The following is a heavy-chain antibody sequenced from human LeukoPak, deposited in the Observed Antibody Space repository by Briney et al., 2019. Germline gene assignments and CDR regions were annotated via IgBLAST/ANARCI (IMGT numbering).Heavy chain of an antibody. V-gene: IGHV1-8*01. CDR3: ARRICSSTSCKFYYYYGMDV. D-gene: IGHD2-2*01. Sequence: GASVKVSCKASGYTFTSYDINWVRQATGQGLEGMGWMNPNSGNTGYAQKFQGRVTMTRNTSISTAYMELSSLRSEDTAVYYCARRICSSTSCKFYYYYGMDVWGQGTTVTVSS. CDR1: GYTFTSYD. J-gene: IGHJ6*02. CDR2: MNPNSGNT.